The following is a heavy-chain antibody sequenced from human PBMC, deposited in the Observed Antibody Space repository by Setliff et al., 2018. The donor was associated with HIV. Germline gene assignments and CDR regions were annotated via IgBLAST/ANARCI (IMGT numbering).Heavy chain of an antibody. CDR2: FADSAVIT. D-gene: IGHD6-19*01. CDR3: AKDLGTYSSGRALDS. V-gene: IGHV3-23*01. Sequence: GGSLRLSCTASGFTFDDYALAWVRQAPGKGLEWVSTFADSAVITLYADSVKGRFTMSSDNSKNTLYLHMTGLRADDTAIYYCAKDLGTYSSGRALDSWGQGALVTVSS. J-gene: IGHJ4*02. CDR1: GFTFDDYA.